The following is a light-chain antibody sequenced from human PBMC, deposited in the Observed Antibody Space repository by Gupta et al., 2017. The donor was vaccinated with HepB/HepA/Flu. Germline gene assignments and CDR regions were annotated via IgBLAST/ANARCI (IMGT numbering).Light chain of an antibody. Sequence: DIVMTQSPDSLAVSLGERATINCKSSQSVLYSSNNKNYLAWYQQKPGQPPKLLIYWASTRESGVPDRFSGRGSGTDFTLTISSLQAEDVAVYYCQQDYSTPFTFGGGTKVEIK. CDR3: QQDYSTPFT. V-gene: IGKV4-1*01. J-gene: IGKJ4*01. CDR2: WAS. CDR1: QSVLYSSNNKNY.